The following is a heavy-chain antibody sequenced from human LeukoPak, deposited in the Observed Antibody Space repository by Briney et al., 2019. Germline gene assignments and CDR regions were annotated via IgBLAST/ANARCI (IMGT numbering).Heavy chain of an antibody. Sequence: SETLSLTCTASGGSISSYYWSWIRQPPGKGLEWIGYIYYSGSTNYNPSLKSRVTISVDTSKNQFSLKLSSVTAADTAVYYCARTTEAHSWRTRYYDYYMDVWGKGTTVTVSS. D-gene: IGHD6-13*01. J-gene: IGHJ6*03. CDR1: GGSISSYY. CDR2: IYYSGST. V-gene: IGHV4-59*01. CDR3: ARTTEAHSWRTRYYDYYMDV.